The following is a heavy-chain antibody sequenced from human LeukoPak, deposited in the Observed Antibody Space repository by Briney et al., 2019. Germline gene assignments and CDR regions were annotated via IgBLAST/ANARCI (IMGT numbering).Heavy chain of an antibody. V-gene: IGHV3-74*01. D-gene: IGHD3-10*01. CDR1: GFTFSSYW. Sequence: GGSLRLSCAASGFTFSSYWMHWVRQAPGKGLAWVSRINSDGSSTSYADSVKGRFTISRDNAKNTLYLQMNSLRAEDTAVYYCARDSPRGGFDPWGQGTLVTVSS. CDR2: INSDGSST. CDR3: ARDSPRGGFDP. J-gene: IGHJ5*02.